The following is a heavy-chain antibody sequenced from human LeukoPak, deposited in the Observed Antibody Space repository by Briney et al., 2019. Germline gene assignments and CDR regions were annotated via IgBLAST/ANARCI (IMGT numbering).Heavy chain of an antibody. Sequence: GGSLRLSCAASGFTFSDYYMSWIRQAPGKGLEWVSAISGSGGSTYYADSVKGRFTISRDNSKNTLYLQMNSLRAEDTAVYYCAKWGSRGYYYDSSGYYYSFDYWGQGTLVTVSS. V-gene: IGHV3-23*01. CDR3: AKWGSRGYYYDSSGYYYSFDY. CDR2: ISGSGGST. CDR1: GFTFSDYY. J-gene: IGHJ4*02. D-gene: IGHD3-22*01.